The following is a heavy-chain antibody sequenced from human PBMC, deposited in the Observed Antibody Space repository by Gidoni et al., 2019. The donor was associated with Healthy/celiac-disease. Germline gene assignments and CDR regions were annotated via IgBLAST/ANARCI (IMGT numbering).Heavy chain of an antibody. CDR1: GGSISSSNW. V-gene: IGHV4-4*02. D-gene: IGHD3-10*01. CDR3: ARVSGTHSPVFDY. J-gene: IGHJ4*02. CDR2: IYHSGST. Sequence: QVQLQESGPGLVKPAGTLSLTCAVSGGSISSSNWWSWVRQPPGKGLEWIGEIYHSGSTNYNPSLKSRVTILVDKSKNQFSLKLSSVTAADTAVYYCARVSGTHSPVFDYWGQGTLVTVSS.